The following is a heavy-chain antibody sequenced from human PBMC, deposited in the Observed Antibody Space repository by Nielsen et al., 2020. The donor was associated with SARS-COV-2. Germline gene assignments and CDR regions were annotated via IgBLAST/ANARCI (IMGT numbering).Heavy chain of an antibody. D-gene: IGHD3-22*01. CDR1: GLTFRTYG. CDR3: ARDRNQYDTTGHPRPGGHGVDV. J-gene: IGHJ6*02. Sequence: GGSLRLSCTPSGLTFRTYGMHWVRQAPGKGLEWVAIIWFDGSNKYHADSVKGRFTISRDNAKNTLYLQMNSLRAEDTAVYYCARDRNQYDTTGHPRPGGHGVDVWGQGTAVTASS. CDR2: IWFDGSNK. V-gene: IGHV3-33*01.